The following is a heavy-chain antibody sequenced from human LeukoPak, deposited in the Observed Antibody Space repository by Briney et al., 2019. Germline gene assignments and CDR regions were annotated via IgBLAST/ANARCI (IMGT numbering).Heavy chain of an antibody. D-gene: IGHD3-9*01. J-gene: IGHJ3*02. V-gene: IGHV3-7*04. CDR2: INEDGSEK. CDR3: TRAKTFDFDI. CDR1: GFTFSRYW. Sequence: PGGSLRLSCAASGFTFSRYWMTWVRQAPERGLEWVANINEDGSEKYYVESVRGRFTISRDNAKTSLFLQMNSLRAEDTAVYYCTRAKTFDFDIWGQGTMVTVSS.